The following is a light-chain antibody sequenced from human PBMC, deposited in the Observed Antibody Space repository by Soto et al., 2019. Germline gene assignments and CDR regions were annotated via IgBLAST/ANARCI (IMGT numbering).Light chain of an antibody. CDR3: QQYNYWPPIT. CDR2: GAS. J-gene: IGKJ5*01. Sequence: EIVMTQSPATLSVSPGERATLSFRSSQSVSSNLAWYQQKPGQAPRLLIFGASTRATGIPARFSGSGSGTEFTLTISSLQSEDFAVYYCQQYNYWPPITFGQGTRLEIK. V-gene: IGKV3-15*01. CDR1: QSVSSN.